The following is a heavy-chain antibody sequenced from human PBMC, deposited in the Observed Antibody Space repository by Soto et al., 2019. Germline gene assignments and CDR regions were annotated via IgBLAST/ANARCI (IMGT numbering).Heavy chain of an antibody. CDR1: GFDFSDHG. Sequence: GGSLRLSCAASGFDFSDHGMHWVRQAPGEGLEWVTVISYDGTAKYYKESVKGRFTTSRDNSKKALYLQIDSLRVEDTAVYYCAKDEGRFLRNYFNYGIDVWGLGTTVTVSS. CDR3: AKDEGRFLRNYFNYGIDV. D-gene: IGHD3-3*01. J-gene: IGHJ6*02. CDR2: ISYDGTAK. V-gene: IGHV3-33*03.